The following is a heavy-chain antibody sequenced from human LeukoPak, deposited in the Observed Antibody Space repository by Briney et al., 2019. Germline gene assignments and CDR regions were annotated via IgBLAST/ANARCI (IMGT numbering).Heavy chain of an antibody. CDR1: GFTFTAFT. V-gene: IGHV3-21*01. CDR2: ISSSSDFI. Sequence: MPGGSLRLSCAASGFTFTAFTMNWVRQAPGKGLEWVSSISSSSDFIYYADSVKGRFTISRDNTKNSLYLQINSLRAEDTAVYYCARGGSGYQWVDYWGQGTLVTVSS. J-gene: IGHJ4*02. CDR3: ARGGSGYQWVDY. D-gene: IGHD3-22*01.